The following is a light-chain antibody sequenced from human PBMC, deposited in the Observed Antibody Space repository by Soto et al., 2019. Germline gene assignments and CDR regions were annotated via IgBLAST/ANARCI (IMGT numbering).Light chain of an antibody. V-gene: IGKV1-39*01. Sequence: DIQMTQSPSSLSASVGDRVTMTCLASETISTFLNWYQHKPGKAPKLLIYAASRLQSGVPSRFSGSGSGTDFTLTINGLQPEDFASYYCQQSYSTSPITFGQGTRLEI. CDR2: AAS. CDR3: QQSYSTSPIT. CDR1: ETISTF. J-gene: IGKJ5*01.